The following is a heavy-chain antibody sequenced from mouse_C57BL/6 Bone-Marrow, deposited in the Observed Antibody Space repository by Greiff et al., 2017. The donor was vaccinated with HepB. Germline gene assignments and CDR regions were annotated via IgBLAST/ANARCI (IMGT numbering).Heavy chain of an antibody. CDR3: ASLYDGPY. D-gene: IGHD2-3*01. Sequence: EVQLVESGPGLVKPSQSLSLTCSVTGYSITSGYYWNWIRQFPGNKLEWMGYISYDGSNNYNPSLKNRISITRDTSKNQFFLKLNSVTTEDTATYYCASLYDGPYWGQGTLVTVSA. J-gene: IGHJ3*01. CDR1: GYSITSGYY. CDR2: ISYDGSN. V-gene: IGHV3-6*01.